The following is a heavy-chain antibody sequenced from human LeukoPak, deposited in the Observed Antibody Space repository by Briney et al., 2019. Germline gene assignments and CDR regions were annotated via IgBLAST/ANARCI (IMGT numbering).Heavy chain of an antibody. D-gene: IGHD3-16*01. J-gene: IGHJ4*02. CDR2: INSDGSST. CDR3: AKIPQVATYTVPNFDF. V-gene: IGHV3-74*01. Sequence: GGSLRLSCAASGFTFSSHWMHWVRQAPGKGLVWVSRINSDGSSTSYADSVKGRFTISRDNAKNTLYLQMNSLRAEDTAVYYCAKIPQVATYTVPNFDFWGQGTLVTVSS. CDR1: GFTFSSHW.